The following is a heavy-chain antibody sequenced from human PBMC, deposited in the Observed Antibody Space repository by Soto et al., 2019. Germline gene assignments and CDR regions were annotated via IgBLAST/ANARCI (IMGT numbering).Heavy chain of an antibody. CDR3: AKDKDSSSSGLFDY. D-gene: IGHD6-6*01. Sequence: EVQLVESGGGLVQPGRSLRLSCAASGFTFDDYAMHWVRQAPGKGLERVSGISWNSGSIGYADSVKGRFTISRDNAKNSLYLQMNSLRAEDTALYYCAKDKDSSSSGLFDYWGQGTLVTVSS. V-gene: IGHV3-9*01. CDR1: GFTFDDYA. J-gene: IGHJ4*02. CDR2: ISWNSGSI.